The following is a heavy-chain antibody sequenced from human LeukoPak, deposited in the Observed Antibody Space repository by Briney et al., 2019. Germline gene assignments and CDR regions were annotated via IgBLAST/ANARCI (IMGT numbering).Heavy chain of an antibody. V-gene: IGHV3-23*01. Sequence: PGGSLRLSCAASGFTFSNFAMSWVRQAPGKGLEWVSGISGSGGSTYYGDSVKGRFTISRDNSKNTLYLQMNSLRAEDTALYYCAKAPSDFWSGYPRHPFDYWGQGALVTVSS. CDR2: ISGSGGST. J-gene: IGHJ4*02. CDR3: AKAPSDFWSGYPRHPFDY. D-gene: IGHD3-3*01. CDR1: GFTFSNFA.